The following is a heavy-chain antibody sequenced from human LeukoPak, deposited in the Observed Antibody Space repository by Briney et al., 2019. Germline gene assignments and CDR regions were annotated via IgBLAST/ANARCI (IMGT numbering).Heavy chain of an antibody. Sequence: SETLCLTCTVSGGSISSSYYWGWIRQPPGKGLEWIGSIYYSGRPYYNPSLKSRVTISVDTSKNQFSLKLSSVTAADTAVYYCAREYRSSWYLNWYDPWGQGTLVTVSS. CDR3: AREYRSSWYLNWYDP. CDR1: GGSISSSYY. J-gene: IGHJ5*02. V-gene: IGHV4-39*07. CDR2: IYYSGRP. D-gene: IGHD6-13*01.